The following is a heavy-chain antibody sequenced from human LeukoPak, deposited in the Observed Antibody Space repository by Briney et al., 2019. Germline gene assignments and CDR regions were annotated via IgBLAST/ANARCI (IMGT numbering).Heavy chain of an antibody. Sequence: GGSLRLSCAVSGFTMKNVGTHWVRQAPGKGLEWVAVIWYDGSQRHYMDSVKGRFAISRENSMNTLSLEMNGLRVEDTAVYYCVRGADSNYNFENTFYFASWGQGGLVIVSS. V-gene: IGHV3-33*01. J-gene: IGHJ4*02. CDR2: IWYDGSQR. CDR1: GFTMKNVG. D-gene: IGHD3-3*01. CDR3: VRGADSNYNFENTFYFAS.